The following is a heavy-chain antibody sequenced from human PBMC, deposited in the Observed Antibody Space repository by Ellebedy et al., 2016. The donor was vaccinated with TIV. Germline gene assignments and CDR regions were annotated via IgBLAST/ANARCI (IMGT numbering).Heavy chain of an antibody. CDR3: ARRYFDL. CDR1: GFTFSSYW. Sequence: GESLKISXAASGFTFSSYWMSWVRQAPGKGLEWVANINQYGSEIYYVDSVKGRFTISRDNAKNSLYLQMNSLRAEDTAVYYCARRYFDLWGRGTLVTVSS. J-gene: IGHJ2*01. V-gene: IGHV3-7*01. CDR2: INQYGSEI.